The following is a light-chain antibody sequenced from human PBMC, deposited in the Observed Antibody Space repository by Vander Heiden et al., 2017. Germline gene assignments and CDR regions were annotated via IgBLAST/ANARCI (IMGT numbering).Light chain of an antibody. CDR2: DVS. J-gene: IGKJ4*01. CDR1: QDISND. CDR3: QQDDKVPLT. Sequence: DIQMTQSPSSLSAFVGDRVTISCQASQDISNDLNWYQQKPGKAPKLLISDVSYLEMGVPTRFSGTGSGTDFTFTISSLQPEDGATYYCQQDDKVPLTFGGGSKVEI. V-gene: IGKV1-33*01.